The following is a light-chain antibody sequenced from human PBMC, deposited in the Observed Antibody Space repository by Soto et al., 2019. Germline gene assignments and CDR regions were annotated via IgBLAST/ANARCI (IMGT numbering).Light chain of an antibody. CDR2: AAS. J-gene: IGKJ4*01. CDR3: QKYNSAPLT. CDR1: QGIGVY. Sequence: GVRVTITCRASQGIGVYLAWFQQNPGKVPKLLIYAASALQSGVPPRFSGNESGTDFTLTISSLQPEDIATYYCQKYNSAPLTVGGGTKVDIK. V-gene: IGKV1-27*01.